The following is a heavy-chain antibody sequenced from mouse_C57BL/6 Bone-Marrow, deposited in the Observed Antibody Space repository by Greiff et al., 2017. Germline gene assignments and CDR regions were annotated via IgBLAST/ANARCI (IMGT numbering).Heavy chain of an antibody. CDR3: ANRKSEYYEENYFDY. J-gene: IGHJ2*01. Sequence: QVQLQQPGAELVKPGASVKMSCKASGYTFTSYWITWVKQRPGQGLEWIGDIYPGSGSTNYNEKFKSKATLTVDTSSSTAYMQLSSLTSEDSAVYYCANRKSEYYEENYFDYWGQGTTLTVSS. CDR1: GYTFTSYW. D-gene: IGHD1-1*01. CDR2: IYPGSGST. V-gene: IGHV1-55*01.